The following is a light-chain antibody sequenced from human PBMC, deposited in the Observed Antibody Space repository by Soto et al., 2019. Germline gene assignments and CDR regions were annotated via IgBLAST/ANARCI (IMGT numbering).Light chain of an antibody. V-gene: IGLV3-21*04. CDR3: QVWDSSSDHVV. CDR2: YDS. J-gene: IGLJ2*01. Sequence: SYELTQPPSVSVAPGKTARIXXGGXXIGSKSGHWYHQKPRQAPVLVIYYDSDRPSGIPERFSGSNSGSTATLTISRVEAGDEADYYCQVWDSSSDHVVFGGGTKLTVL. CDR1: XIGSKS.